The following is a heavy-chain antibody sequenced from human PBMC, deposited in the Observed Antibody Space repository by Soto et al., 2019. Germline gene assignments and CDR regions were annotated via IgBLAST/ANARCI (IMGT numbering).Heavy chain of an antibody. D-gene: IGHD2-2*02. CDR2: IRSRANNFAT. J-gene: IGHJ6*02. Sequence: EVQLVESGGGLVQPGGSLKLSCAASGFIFSGSAIHWVRQASGKGLEWVGRIRSRANNFATSSAASVKGRFTFSRDDSNYTAYLQMNTLKPVDTAVYYCARGQGAAIGDYYYHGMDVWGQGTTVTVSS. CDR3: ARGQGAAIGDYYYHGMDV. V-gene: IGHV3-73*02. CDR1: GFIFSGSA.